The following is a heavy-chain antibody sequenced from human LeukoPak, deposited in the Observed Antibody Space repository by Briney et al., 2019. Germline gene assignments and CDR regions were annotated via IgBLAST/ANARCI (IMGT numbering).Heavy chain of an antibody. Sequence: SQTLSLTCTVSGGSISSGSYYWSRIRQPAGKGLEWIGRIYTSGSTNYNPSLKSRVTISVDTSKNQFSLKLSSVTAADTAVYYCAREPNYGDYGIFDYWGQGTLVTVSS. CDR1: GGSISSGSYY. D-gene: IGHD4-17*01. J-gene: IGHJ4*02. CDR3: AREPNYGDYGIFDY. V-gene: IGHV4-61*02. CDR2: IYTSGST.